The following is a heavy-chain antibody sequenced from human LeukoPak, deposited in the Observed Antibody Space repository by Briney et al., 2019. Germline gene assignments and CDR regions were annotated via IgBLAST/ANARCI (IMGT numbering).Heavy chain of an antibody. CDR2: TYYSGST. D-gene: IGHD6-13*01. J-gene: IGHJ5*02. Sequence: SETLSLTCTVSGGSISSYYWSWIRQPPGKGLEWIGYTYYSGSTNYNPSLKSRVTISVDTSKNQFSLKLSSVTAADTAVYYCARETSAAAAPNWFDPWGQGTLVTVSS. V-gene: IGHV4-59*01. CDR1: GGSISSYY. CDR3: ARETSAAAAPNWFDP.